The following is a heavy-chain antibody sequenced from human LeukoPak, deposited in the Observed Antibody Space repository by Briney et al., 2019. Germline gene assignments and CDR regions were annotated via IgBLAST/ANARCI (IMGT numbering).Heavy chain of an antibody. CDR2: IKEDGSRK. V-gene: IGHV3-7*01. CDR3: AKHPIYDSSGFAVY. Sequence: PGGSLRLSCAASGFTFSSYWMSWVRQAPGKGLEWVANIKEDGSRKYYVDSVKGRFTISRDNAKKSLYLEMNSLRAEDTAVYYCAKHPIYDSSGFAVYWGQGTLVTVSS. D-gene: IGHD3-22*01. J-gene: IGHJ4*02. CDR1: GFTFSSYW.